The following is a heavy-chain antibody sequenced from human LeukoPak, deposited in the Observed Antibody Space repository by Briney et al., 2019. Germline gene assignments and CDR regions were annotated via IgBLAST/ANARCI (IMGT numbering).Heavy chain of an antibody. J-gene: IGHJ4*02. CDR1: GGSFSGYY. CDR2: INHSGST. CDR3: ARGRPNYYDSSGYYGY. V-gene: IGHV4-34*01. Sequence: SETLSLTCAVYGGSFSGYYWSWIRQPPGKGLEWIGEINHSGSTNYNPSLKSRVTISVDTSKNQFSLKLSSVTAADTAVYYCARGRPNYYDSSGYYGYWGQGTLVTVSS. D-gene: IGHD3-22*01.